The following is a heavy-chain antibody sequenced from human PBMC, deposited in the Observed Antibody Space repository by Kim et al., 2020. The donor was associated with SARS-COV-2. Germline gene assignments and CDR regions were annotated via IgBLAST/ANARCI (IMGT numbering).Heavy chain of an antibody. CDR1: GGSFTGFG. J-gene: IGHJ6*02. D-gene: IGHD4-17*01. V-gene: IGHV1-69*13. CDR3: AIFGKYGGTSVYYYSLDV. Sequence: SVKVSCKASGGSFTGFGVSWVRQAPGRGLEWMGAVIPLFGTSNYAQQFQGRVTINADESSAYMELSRLRSDDTDAYYCAIFGKYGGTSVYYYSLDVWGQGTTVTVAS. CDR2: VIPLFGTS.